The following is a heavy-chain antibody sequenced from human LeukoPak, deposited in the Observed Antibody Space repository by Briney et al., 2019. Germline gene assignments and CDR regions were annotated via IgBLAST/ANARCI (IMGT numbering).Heavy chain of an antibody. J-gene: IGHJ4*02. CDR1: GFTFNNYA. CDR3: AEERGTAYFDY. D-gene: IGHD2-21*02. V-gene: IGHV3-23*01. CDR2: ISGSGSTT. Sequence: PGGSLRLSCAASGFTFNNYAMNWVRQAPGKGLEWVSAISGSGSTTFYADSVKGRFTISRDNSKNTLYLQMNSLRVEDTAVYYCAEERGTAYFDYWGQGTLVTVSS.